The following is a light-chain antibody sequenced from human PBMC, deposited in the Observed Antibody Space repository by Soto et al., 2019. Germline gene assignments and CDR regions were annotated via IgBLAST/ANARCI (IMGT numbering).Light chain of an antibody. CDR2: DVS. CDR3: SSYTSSSTLV. J-gene: IGLJ2*01. CDR1: SSDVGGYHY. Sequence: QSALTQPASVSGSPGQSITISCTGTSSDVGGYHYVSWYQQHPGKAPKLMIYDVSHRPSGVSSRFSGSKSGNTASLTISGLQAEDEADYYCSSYTSSSTLVFGGGTKLTVL. V-gene: IGLV2-14*01.